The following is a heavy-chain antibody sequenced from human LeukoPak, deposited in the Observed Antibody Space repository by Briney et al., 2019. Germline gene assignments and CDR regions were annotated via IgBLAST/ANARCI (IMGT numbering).Heavy chain of an antibody. CDR1: EFTVSSHY. CDR3: ARMLAVAGIVGGDYFDS. Sequence: GGSLRLSCAASEFTVSSHYMSWVRQAPGKGLEWVSVLYSDGSTYYADSVKDRFTISRDNSKNTLYPQMNSLRAEDTAVYYCARMLAVAGIVGGDYFDSWGQGTLVTVSS. D-gene: IGHD6-19*01. V-gene: IGHV3-66*01. CDR2: LYSDGST. J-gene: IGHJ4*02.